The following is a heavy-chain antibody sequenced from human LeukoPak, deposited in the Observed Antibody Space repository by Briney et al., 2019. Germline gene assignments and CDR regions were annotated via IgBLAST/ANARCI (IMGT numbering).Heavy chain of an antibody. V-gene: IGHV4-39*01. CDR3: ARQGAPYCSSTSCSSDAFDI. CDR2: IYYSGST. D-gene: IGHD2-2*01. J-gene: IGHJ3*02. Sequence: PSETLSLTCTVSGGSISSSSYYWGWIRQPPGKGLEWIGSIYYSGSTYYNPSLKSRVTISVDTSKNQFSLKLSSVTAADTAVYYCARQGAPYCSSTSCSSDAFDIWGQGTMVTVSS. CDR1: GGSISSSSYY.